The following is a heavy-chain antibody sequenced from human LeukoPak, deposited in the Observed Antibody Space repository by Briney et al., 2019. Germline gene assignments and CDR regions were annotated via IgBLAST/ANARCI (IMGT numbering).Heavy chain of an antibody. CDR3: ARGYDFGSGSFFDY. V-gene: IGHV3-21*01. D-gene: IGHD3-10*01. J-gene: IGHJ4*02. Sequence: PGGSLRLSCAASGFTFSSYAMNWVRQAQGKGLEWVSSISTSSSYIYYADSVKGRFTIARDNAKNSLYLQMDSLRAEDTAVYYCARGYDFGSGSFFDYWGQGTLVTVSS. CDR2: ISTSSSYI. CDR1: GFTFSSYA.